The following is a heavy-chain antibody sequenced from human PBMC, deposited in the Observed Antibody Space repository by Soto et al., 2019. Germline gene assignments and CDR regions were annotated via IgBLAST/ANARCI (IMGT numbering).Heavy chain of an antibody. J-gene: IGHJ4*02. CDR3: ARRYGTVFDY. CDR2: ITTDKGKT. D-gene: IGHD6-13*01. CDR1: GYTFTSYG. Sequence: GASVKVSCKTSGYTFTSYGISWVRQAPGQGLEWMGWITTDKGKTTYAQKFQGRVNMTRDIFISTAYMELSSLRSEDTAVYYCARRYGTVFDYWGQGTLVTVSS. V-gene: IGHV1-18*01.